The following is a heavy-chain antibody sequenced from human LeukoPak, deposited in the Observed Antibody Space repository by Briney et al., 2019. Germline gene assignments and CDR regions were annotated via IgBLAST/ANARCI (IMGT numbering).Heavy chain of an antibody. V-gene: IGHV3-33*01. CDR2: IWYDGSNK. Sequence: GGSLRLSCAASGFTFSSYGMHWVRQAPGKGVEWVAVIWYDGSNKYYADSVKGRSTISRDNSKNTLYLQMNSLRAEDTAVYYCAREKLNAFDIWGQGTMVTVSS. J-gene: IGHJ3*02. CDR1: GFTFSSYG. CDR3: AREKLNAFDI. D-gene: IGHD3-10*01.